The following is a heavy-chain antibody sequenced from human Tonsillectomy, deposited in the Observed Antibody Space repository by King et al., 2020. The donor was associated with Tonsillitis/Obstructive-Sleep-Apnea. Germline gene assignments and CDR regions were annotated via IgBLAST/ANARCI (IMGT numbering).Heavy chain of an antibody. CDR3: TREIRGNYDFWSGYPGY. J-gene: IGHJ4*02. CDR1: GFTFNFYS. V-gene: IGHV3-48*02. Sequence: VQLVESGGGLIQPGGSLRLSCAASGFTFNFYSMDWVRQAPGKGLEWVSYISGSGTTIYYADSVKGRFTNSRDNAKSSLYLQMNRLRDEDTAVYYCTREIRGNYDFWSGYPGYWGQGTLVTVSS. D-gene: IGHD3-3*01. CDR2: ISGSGTTI.